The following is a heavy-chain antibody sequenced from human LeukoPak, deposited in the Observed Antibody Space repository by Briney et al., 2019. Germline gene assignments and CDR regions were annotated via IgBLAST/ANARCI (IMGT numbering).Heavy chain of an antibody. CDR3: ASSSAARPEAYFDY. Sequence: PSETLSLTCTVSGGSISSGGYYWSWIRQHPGKGLVWIGYIYYSGSTYYNPSLKSRVTISVDTSKNQFSLKLSSVTAADTAVYYCASSSAARPEAYFDYWGQGTLVTVSS. V-gene: IGHV4-31*03. D-gene: IGHD5-18*01. J-gene: IGHJ4*02. CDR2: IYYSGST. CDR1: GGSISSGGYY.